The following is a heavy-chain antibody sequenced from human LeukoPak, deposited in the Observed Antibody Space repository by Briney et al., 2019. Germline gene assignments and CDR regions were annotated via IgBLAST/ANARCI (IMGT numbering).Heavy chain of an antibody. J-gene: IGHJ5*02. CDR2: ISAYNGNT. V-gene: IGHV1-18*01. D-gene: IGHD4-17*01. Sequence: ASVKVSCKASGYTFTSYGISWVRQAPGQGLEWMGWISAYNGNTNYAQKPQGRVTMTTDTSTSTAYMELRSLRSDDTAVYYCARGRDYGDYPNWFDPWGQGTLVTVSS. CDR1: GYTFTSYG. CDR3: ARGRDYGDYPNWFDP.